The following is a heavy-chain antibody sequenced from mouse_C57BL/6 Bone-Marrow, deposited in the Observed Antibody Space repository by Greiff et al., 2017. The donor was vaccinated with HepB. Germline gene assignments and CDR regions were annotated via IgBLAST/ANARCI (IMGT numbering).Heavy chain of an antibody. CDR1: GFTFSSYA. CDR2: ISSGGDYI. J-gene: IGHJ2*01. V-gene: IGHV5-9-1*02. CDR3: TRDRGSSGYFDY. D-gene: IGHD3-2*02. Sequence: EVKLMESGEGLVKPGGSLKLSCAASGFTFSSYAMSWVRQTPEKRLEWVAYISSGGDYIYYADTVKGRFTISRDNARNTLYLQMSSLKSEDTAMYYCTRDRGSSGYFDYWGQGTTLTVSS.